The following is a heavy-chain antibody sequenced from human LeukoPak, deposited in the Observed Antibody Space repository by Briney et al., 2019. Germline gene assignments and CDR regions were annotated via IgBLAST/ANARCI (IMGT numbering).Heavy chain of an antibody. Sequence: ASVKVSCKVSGYTLTELSMHWVRQAPGKGLEWMGGFDPEDGETNYAQKFQGRVTITTDESTSTAYMELSSLRSEDTAVYYCARRRFSAYYFDYWGQGTLVTVSS. CDR1: GYTLTELS. CDR2: FDPEDGET. CDR3: ARRRFSAYYFDY. J-gene: IGHJ4*02. V-gene: IGHV1-24*01.